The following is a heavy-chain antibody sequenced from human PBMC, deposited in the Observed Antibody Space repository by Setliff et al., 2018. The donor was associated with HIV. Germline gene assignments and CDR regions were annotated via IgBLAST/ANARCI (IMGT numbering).Heavy chain of an antibody. CDR1: GGSVGSSSYY. CDR2: VYYSGST. CDR3: ARLLDVDTDMVTGYYFDS. D-gene: IGHD5-18*01. Sequence: SETLSLTCTVSGGSVGSSSYYWAWIRQPPGKGLDWIGYVYYSGSTNYDPSLKSRVTISVDTSKNQFSLKLSSVTAADTAVYYCARLLDVDTDMVTGYYFDSWGQGTLVTVSS. V-gene: IGHV4-61*01. J-gene: IGHJ4*02.